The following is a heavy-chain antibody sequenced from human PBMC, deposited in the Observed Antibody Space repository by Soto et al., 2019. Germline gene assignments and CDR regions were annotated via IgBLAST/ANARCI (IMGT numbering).Heavy chain of an antibody. CDR1: DDSINSDKYY. J-gene: IGHJ4*02. Sequence: QLQLQESGPGLVKPSETLSLTCSVSDDSINSDKYYWGWIRQPPGKGLEWIGSIYYRGNAYYNPSLQTRVTIYLDKSRSQFSLKLNSVTAADSAVYFCARLEGLATISYYFDFCGPGALVTVSS. V-gene: IGHV4-39*01. CDR3: ARLEGLATISYYFDF. D-gene: IGHD3-9*01. CDR2: IYYRGNA.